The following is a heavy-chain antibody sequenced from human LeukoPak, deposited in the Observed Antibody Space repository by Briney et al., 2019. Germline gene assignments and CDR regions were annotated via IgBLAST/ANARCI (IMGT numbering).Heavy chain of an antibody. J-gene: IGHJ4*02. CDR1: GGSFSGYY. CDR3: ARGLNDSWTGENY. Sequence: PSETLSLTCAVYGGSFSGYYGSWIRQPPGKGLEWIGEINHSGSTNYNPSLKSRVTISLDTSKSQFSLKARYVTAADTAVYYCARGLNDSWTGENYWGQGTLVTVSS. CDR2: INHSGST. D-gene: IGHD3-3*01. V-gene: IGHV4-34*01.